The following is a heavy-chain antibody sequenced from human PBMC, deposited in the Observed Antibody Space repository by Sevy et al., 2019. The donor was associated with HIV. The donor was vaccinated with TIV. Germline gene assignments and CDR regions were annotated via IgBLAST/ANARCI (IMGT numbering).Heavy chain of an antibody. V-gene: IGHV4-59*01. Sequence: SENLSLTCTVSGGSISSYYWSWIRQPPGKGLEWIGYIYYSGSTNYNPSLKSRVTISVDTSKNQFSLKLSSVTAADTAVYYCASYYSEHLDWYFDLWGRGTLVTVSS. CDR3: ASYYSEHLDWYFDL. CDR2: IYYSGST. J-gene: IGHJ2*01. CDR1: GGSISSYY. D-gene: IGHD1-26*01.